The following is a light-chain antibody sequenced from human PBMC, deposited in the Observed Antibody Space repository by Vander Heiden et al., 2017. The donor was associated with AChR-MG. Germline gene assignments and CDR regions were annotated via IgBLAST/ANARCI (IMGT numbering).Light chain of an antibody. CDR1: QSVSSY. J-gene: IGKJ4*01. Sequence: PGERATFSCRASQSVSSYLAWYQQKPGQAPRLLIYDASKRATGIPARFSGSGSGTDFTLTINSLEPEDFAVYYCQQRSNWLTFGGATKVEIK. CDR3: QQRSNWLT. CDR2: DAS. V-gene: IGKV3-11*01.